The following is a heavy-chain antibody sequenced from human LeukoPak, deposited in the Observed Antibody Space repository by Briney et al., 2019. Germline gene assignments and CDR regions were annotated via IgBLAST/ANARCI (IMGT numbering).Heavy chain of an antibody. V-gene: IGHV3-30-3*01. Sequence: PGGSLRLSCAASGFTFSSYDMHWVRQAPGKGLEWVAVISYDGSNKYCADSVKGRFTISRDNSKNTLYLQMNSLRAEDTAVYYCAGGRAYFDYWGQGTLVTVSP. J-gene: IGHJ4*02. CDR2: ISYDGSNK. D-gene: IGHD2-15*01. CDR1: GFTFSSYD. CDR3: AGGRAYFDY.